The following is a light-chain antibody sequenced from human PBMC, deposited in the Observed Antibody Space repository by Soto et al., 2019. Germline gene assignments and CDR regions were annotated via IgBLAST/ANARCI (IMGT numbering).Light chain of an antibody. CDR2: EVT. Sequence: QSAPTPPPSGSRAPGQGRTISCTRNTSDIGKYDRVSWYQLPPGKAPKLIIYEVTNRPSGVPARFSGSKSGNTASLTISGLQAEDEADYYCSSYISTSRYVFGAGTKVTVL. CDR1: TSDIGKYDR. V-gene: IGLV2-18*02. CDR3: SSYISTSRYV. J-gene: IGLJ1*01.